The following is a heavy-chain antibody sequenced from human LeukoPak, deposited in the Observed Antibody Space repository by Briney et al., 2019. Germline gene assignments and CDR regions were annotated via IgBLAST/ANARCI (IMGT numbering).Heavy chain of an antibody. CDR3: AREHSSGYYSWNY. CDR2: INPNSGGT. V-gene: IGHV1-2*02. Sequence: ASVKVSCKASGCTFTGYYMHWVRQAPGQGLERMGGINPNSGGTNYAQKFQGRVTITRDTPISTAYMELRKLRPDDTAMYYCAREHSSGYYSWNYWGQGTLVTVSS. D-gene: IGHD3-22*01. J-gene: IGHJ4*02. CDR1: GCTFTGYY.